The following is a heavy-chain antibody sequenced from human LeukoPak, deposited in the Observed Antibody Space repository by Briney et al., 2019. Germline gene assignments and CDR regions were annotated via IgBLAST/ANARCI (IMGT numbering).Heavy chain of an antibody. CDR1: RFSFSGSA. Sequence: GGSLRLSCAASRFSFSGSAMSWVRQAPGEGLEWVSLISYSGANSYYTDSVRGRFTISRDNSKDTLFLQVNSLRAEDTAIYYCARDMQLSTWGLGTMVTVSS. CDR2: ISYSGANS. D-gene: IGHD3-16*02. CDR3: ARDMQLST. J-gene: IGHJ3*01. V-gene: IGHV3-23*01.